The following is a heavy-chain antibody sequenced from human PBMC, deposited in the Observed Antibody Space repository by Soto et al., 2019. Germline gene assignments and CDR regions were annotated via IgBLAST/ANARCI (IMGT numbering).Heavy chain of an antibody. J-gene: IGHJ4*02. CDR2: INHSGSS. CDR1: GGSFSGYY. V-gene: IGHV4-34*01. CDR3: ATRITKIKAVAGDPHDKCYFES. Sequence: TETLSLTCAVYGGSFSGYYWSWIRQPPGKGLEWIGDINHSGSSNQNPSLKSRVTISVDTSKNQFSLKLKSVTAADTAVYHCATRITKIKAVAGDPHDKCYFESLGMGTLV. D-gene: IGHD6-19*01.